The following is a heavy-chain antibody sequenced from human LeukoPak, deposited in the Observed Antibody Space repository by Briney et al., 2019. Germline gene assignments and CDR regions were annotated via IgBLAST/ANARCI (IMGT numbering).Heavy chain of an antibody. Sequence: SETLSLTCTVSGYSISSGYYWGWIRQPPGKGLEWIGSIYYSGSTYYNPSLKSRVTISEDTSKNQFSLKVSSVTAADTAVYYCARAPLGSSRWTFYFDYWGQGTLVTVSS. CDR3: ARAPLGSSRWTFYFDY. CDR1: GYSISSGYY. V-gene: IGHV4-38-2*02. J-gene: IGHJ4*02. CDR2: IYYSGST. D-gene: IGHD6-13*01.